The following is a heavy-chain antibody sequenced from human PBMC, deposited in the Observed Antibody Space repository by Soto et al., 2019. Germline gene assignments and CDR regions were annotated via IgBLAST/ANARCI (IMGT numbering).Heavy chain of an antibody. V-gene: IGHV5-51*01. D-gene: IGHD6-19*01. J-gene: IGHJ6*02. CDR2: IYPTNSDS. CDR3: ARHRAVAGMPDYYYDMDV. CDR1: GYSFTSYW. Sequence: GESLKISCKGSGYSFTSYWIAWVRQMPGKGLEWMGIIYPTNSDSKYSPSFQGQVTISADKSISTAYLQWSSLKASDTAMYYCARHRAVAGMPDYYYDMDVWGQGTTVTVPS.